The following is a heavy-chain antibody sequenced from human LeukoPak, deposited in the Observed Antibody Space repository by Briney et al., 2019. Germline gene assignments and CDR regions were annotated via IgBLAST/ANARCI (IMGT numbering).Heavy chain of an antibody. Sequence: ASVKVSCKASGYTFTSYGISWVRQAPGQGLEWMGWISAHNGNTNYAQKLQGRVTMTTDTSTSTAYMELSRLRSDDTAVYYCARSLPYYYYYMDVWGKGTTVTVSS. CDR2: ISAHNGNT. CDR1: GYTFTSYG. CDR3: ARSLPYYYYYMDV. V-gene: IGHV1-18*01. J-gene: IGHJ6*03.